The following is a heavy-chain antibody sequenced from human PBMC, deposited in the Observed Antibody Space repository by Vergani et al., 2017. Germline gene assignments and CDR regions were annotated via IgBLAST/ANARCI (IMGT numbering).Heavy chain of an antibody. Sequence: EVQLLESGGGLVQPGGSLRLSCAASGFTVSSYAMSWVRQAPGKGLEWVSAISGSGGSTYYADSVKGRFTISRDNSKNTLYLQMNSLRAEDTAVYYCAKGMVWSGYYEVAGMDVWGQGTTVTVSS. J-gene: IGHJ6*02. D-gene: IGHD3-3*01. CDR2: ISGSGGST. CDR3: AKGMVWSGYYEVAGMDV. V-gene: IGHV3-23*01. CDR1: GFTVSSYA.